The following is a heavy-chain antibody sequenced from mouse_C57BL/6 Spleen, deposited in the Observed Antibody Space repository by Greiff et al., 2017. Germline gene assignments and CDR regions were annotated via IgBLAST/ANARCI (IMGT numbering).Heavy chain of an antibody. CDR2: IDPSDSYT. Sequence: QVQLQQPGAELVRPGTSVKLSCKASGYTFTSYWMHWVKQRPGQGLEWIGVIDPSDSYTNYNQKFKGKATLTVDTSSSTAYMQLSSLTSEDSAVYYCARSEYDYYAMGYWGQGTSVTVSS. D-gene: IGHD2-10*02. CDR3: ARSEYDYYAMGY. J-gene: IGHJ4*01. V-gene: IGHV1-59*01. CDR1: GYTFTSYW.